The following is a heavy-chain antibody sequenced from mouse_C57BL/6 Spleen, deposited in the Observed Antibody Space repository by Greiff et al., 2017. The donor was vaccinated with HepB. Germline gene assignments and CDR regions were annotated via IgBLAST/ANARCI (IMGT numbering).Heavy chain of an antibody. D-gene: IGHD4-1*01. CDR1: GYTFTSYW. CDR3: ARGPPGADY. CDR2: IDPSDSYT. J-gene: IGHJ2*01. Sequence: QVQLQQPGAELVMPGASVKLSCKASGYTFTSYWMHWVKQRPGQGLEWIGEIDPSDSYTNYNQKFKGKSTWTVDKSSSTAYMQLSSLTSEDSAVYYCARGPPGADYWGQGTTLTVSS. V-gene: IGHV1-69*01.